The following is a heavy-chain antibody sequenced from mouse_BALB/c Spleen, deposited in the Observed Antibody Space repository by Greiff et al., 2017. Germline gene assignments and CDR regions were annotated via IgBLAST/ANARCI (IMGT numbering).Heavy chain of an antibody. J-gene: IGHJ4*01. Sequence: VQLQQSGPELVKPGASVKISCKASGYTFTDYNMHWVKQSHGKSLEWIGYIYPYNGGTGYNQKFKSKATLTVDNSSSTAYMELRSLTSEDSAVYYCARCDGNPYYYAMDYWGQGTSVTVSS. CDR3: ARCDGNPYYYAMDY. CDR1: GYTFTDYN. V-gene: IGHV1S29*02. CDR2: IYPYNGGT. D-gene: IGHD2-1*01.